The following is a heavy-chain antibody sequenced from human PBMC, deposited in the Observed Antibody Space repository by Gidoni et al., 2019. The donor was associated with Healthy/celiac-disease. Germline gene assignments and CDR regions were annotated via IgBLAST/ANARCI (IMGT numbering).Heavy chain of an antibody. CDR3: ARLVLTLWDFDY. J-gene: IGHJ4*02. CDR1: GDSLSTISYY. D-gene: IGHD3-22*01. V-gene: IGHV4-39*01. Sequence: QLQLQESGPRLVKPSETLSLTCTVSGDSLSTISYYWVWIRQPPGKGLEWIGSIYYSGTTYYTPSLKSRVTISVDTSKNQFSLKLTSVTAADTAVYYCARLVLTLWDFDYWGQGTLVTVSS. CDR2: IYYSGTT.